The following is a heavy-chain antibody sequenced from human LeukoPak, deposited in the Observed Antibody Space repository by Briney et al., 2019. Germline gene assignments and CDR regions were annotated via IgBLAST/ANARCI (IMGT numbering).Heavy chain of an antibody. V-gene: IGHV4-59*08. D-gene: IGHD3-16*01. CDR2: IYYNGDT. Sequence: PSETLSLTCTVSGDSITSTYWSWIRQPPGKGLEYLGYIYYNGDTNYNPPLRGRLTLSLDMSKNQFSLKLTSVTAADVAVYFCAKTARVPYYWGQGILVTVSS. CDR1: GDSITSTY. J-gene: IGHJ4*02. CDR3: AKTARVPYY.